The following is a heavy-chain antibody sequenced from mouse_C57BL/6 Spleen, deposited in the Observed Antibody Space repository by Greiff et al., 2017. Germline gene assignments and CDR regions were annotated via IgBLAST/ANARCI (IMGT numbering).Heavy chain of an antibody. CDR1: GYTFTSYW. CDR3: ARTTYYSKGAMDY. Sequence: QVQLQQSGAELVKPGASVKLSCKASGYTFTSYWMQWVKQRPGQGLEWIGEIDPSDSYTNYNQKFKGKATLTVDTSSSTAYMQLSSLTSEDSAVYYCARTTYYSKGAMDYWGQGTSVTVSS. V-gene: IGHV1-50*01. D-gene: IGHD2-5*01. J-gene: IGHJ4*01. CDR2: IDPSDSYT.